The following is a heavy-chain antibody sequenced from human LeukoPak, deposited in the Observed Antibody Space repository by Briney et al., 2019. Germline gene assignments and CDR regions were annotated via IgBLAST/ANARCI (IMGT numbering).Heavy chain of an antibody. CDR1: GFTFSSYD. CDR3: ARAVLGYCSGGSCYSAGWFDP. Sequence: GGSLRLSCAASGFTFSSYDMHWVRQATGKGLEWVSAIGTAGDTYYPGSVKGRFTISRENAKNSLYLQMNSLRAGDTAVYYCARAVLGYCSGGSCYSAGWFDPWGQGTLVTVSS. V-gene: IGHV3-13*01. J-gene: IGHJ5*02. CDR2: IGTAGDT. D-gene: IGHD2-15*01.